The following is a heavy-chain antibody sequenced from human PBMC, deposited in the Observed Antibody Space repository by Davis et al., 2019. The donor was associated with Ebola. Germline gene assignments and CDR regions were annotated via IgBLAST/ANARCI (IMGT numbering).Heavy chain of an antibody. V-gene: IGHV4-59*01. CDR2: IYYSGST. CDR1: GGSISSYY. CDR3: ARGRTYYYDSSGYPTNWFDP. J-gene: IGHJ5*02. Sequence: PSETLSLTCTVSGGSISSYYWSWIRQPPGKGLEWIGYIYYSGSTNYNPSLKSRVTISVDTSKNQFSLKLSSVTAADTAVYYCARGRTYYYDSSGYPTNWFDPWGQGTLATVSS. D-gene: IGHD3-22*01.